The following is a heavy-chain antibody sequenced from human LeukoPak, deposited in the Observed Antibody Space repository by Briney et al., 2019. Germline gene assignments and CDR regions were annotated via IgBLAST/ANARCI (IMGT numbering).Heavy chain of an antibody. D-gene: IGHD3-22*01. Sequence: GGSLRLSCAASGFTVSSNYMSWVRQAPGKGLEWASIIYSGGSTYYADSVKGRFTISRDNSKNTLYLQMNSLRAEDTAVYYCASIMRDYYDSSGTLFDYWGQGTLVTVSS. V-gene: IGHV3-66*01. CDR3: ASIMRDYYDSSGTLFDY. J-gene: IGHJ4*02. CDR1: GFTVSSNY. CDR2: IYSGGST.